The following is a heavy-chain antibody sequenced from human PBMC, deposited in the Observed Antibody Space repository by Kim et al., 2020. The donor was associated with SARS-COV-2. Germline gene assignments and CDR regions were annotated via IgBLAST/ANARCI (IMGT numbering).Heavy chain of an antibody. J-gene: IGHJ4*01. CDR2: ISADGDVT. Sequence: GGSLRLSCAASGITFSSHGMSWVRLPPGKGLEWVSCISADGDVTLVAPSVEGRFMVSRDNSKNTLYLQMNIMRDDDTGVYYCAIDSWDGCGCYWTYWA. V-gene: IGHV3-23*01. D-gene: IGHD6-19*01. CDR1: GITFSSHG. CDR3: AIDSWDGCGCYWTY.